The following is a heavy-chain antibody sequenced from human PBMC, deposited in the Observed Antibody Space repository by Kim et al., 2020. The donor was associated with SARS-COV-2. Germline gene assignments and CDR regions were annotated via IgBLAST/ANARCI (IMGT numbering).Heavy chain of an antibody. J-gene: IGHJ6*02. CDR3: ARESFRIVGATDGVDGMDV. D-gene: IGHD1-26*01. CDR2: IYYSGST. V-gene: IGHV4-59*01. Sequence: SETLSLTCTVSGGSISSYYWSWIRQPPGKGLEWIGYIYYSGSTNYNPSLKSRVTISVDTSKNQFSLKLSSVTAADTAVYYCARESFRIVGATDGVDGMDVWGQGTTVTVSS. CDR1: GGSISSYY.